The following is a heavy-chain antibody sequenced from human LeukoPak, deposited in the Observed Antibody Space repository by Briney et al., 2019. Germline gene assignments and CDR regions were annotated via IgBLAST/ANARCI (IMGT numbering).Heavy chain of an antibody. J-gene: IGHJ4*02. CDR2: ISGGGGST. Sequence: PGGSLRLSCAASGFTFSSEAMSWVRQAPGKGLEWVSAISGGGGSTYYVDSVKGRFTISRDNSKDTLYLQMNSLRAEDTAAYYCAIWAMVRGSRYFAYWGQGTLVTVSS. CDR3: AIWAMVRGSRYFAY. D-gene: IGHD3-10*01. V-gene: IGHV3-23*01. CDR1: GFTFSSEA.